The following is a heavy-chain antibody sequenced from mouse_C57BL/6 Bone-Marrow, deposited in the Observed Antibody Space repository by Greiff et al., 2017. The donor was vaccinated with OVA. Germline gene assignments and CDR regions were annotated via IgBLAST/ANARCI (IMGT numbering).Heavy chain of an antibody. Sequence: VKLVESGPGLVAPSQSLSITCTVSGFSLTSYAISWVRQPPGKGLEWLGVIWTGGGTNYNSALKSRLSISKDNSKSQVFLKMNSLQTDDTARYYCARSHYGSSYGYAMDYWGQGTSVTVSS. D-gene: IGHD1-1*01. V-gene: IGHV2-9-1*01. CDR2: IWTGGGT. CDR1: GFSLTSYA. CDR3: ARSHYGSSYGYAMDY. J-gene: IGHJ4*01.